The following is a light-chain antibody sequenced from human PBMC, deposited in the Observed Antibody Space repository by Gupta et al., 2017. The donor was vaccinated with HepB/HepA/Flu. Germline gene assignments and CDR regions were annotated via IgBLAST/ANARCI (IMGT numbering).Light chain of an antibody. CDR3: SAYAGSNNFKV. J-gene: IGLJ2*01. V-gene: IGLV2-8*01. CDR1: RSDVGGYNY. Sequence: QSALTQPPSASGSRGHTVTISCTGTRSDVGGYNYVSWYQQHPGKAPKLMIYEVTTRPSGVPDRVSGSKSGNTASLTVSGLQAEDEADYYCSAYAGSNNFKVFGGGTKLTGL. CDR2: EVT.